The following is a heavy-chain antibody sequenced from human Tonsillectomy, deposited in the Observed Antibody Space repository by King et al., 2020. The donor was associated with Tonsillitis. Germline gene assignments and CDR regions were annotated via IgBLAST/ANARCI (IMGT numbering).Heavy chain of an antibody. D-gene: IGHD6-6*01. CDR3: ARPPTLSSPSNDY. J-gene: IGHJ4*02. Sequence: QLVQSGAEVKKPGESLKISCKGSGYTFTSYWIGWVRQMPGKGLEWMGIIYPGDSDTSYSPSFPGQVTISPDKSISTPSLQWSSPKASDTAMYYCARPPTLSSPSNDYWGQGTLVTVSS. CDR2: IYPGDSDT. CDR1: GYTFTSYW. V-gene: IGHV5-51*01.